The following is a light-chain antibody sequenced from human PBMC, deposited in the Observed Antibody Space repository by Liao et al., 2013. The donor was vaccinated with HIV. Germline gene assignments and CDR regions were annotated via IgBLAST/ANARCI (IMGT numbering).Light chain of an antibody. CDR3: QAWDSSTVV. V-gene: IGLV3-1*01. CDR1: KLGDKY. CDR2: QDS. J-gene: IGLJ2*01. Sequence: YELTQPPSVSVSPGQTASITCSGDKLGDKYACWYQQKPGQSPVLVIYQDSRRPSGIPERFSGSNSGNTATLTISGTQAMDEADYYCQAWDSSTVVFGGGTKLTVL.